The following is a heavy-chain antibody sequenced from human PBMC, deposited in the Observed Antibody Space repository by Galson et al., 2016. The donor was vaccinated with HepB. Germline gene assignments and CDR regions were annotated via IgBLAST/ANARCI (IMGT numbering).Heavy chain of an antibody. D-gene: IGHD3-10*01. CDR3: AKDLEGSLWFGEVLTYYFDH. V-gene: IGHV3-30*18. J-gene: IGHJ4*02. CDR2: ISYDGSNK. CDR1: GFTFSSYG. Sequence: SLRLSCAASGFTFSSYGMHWVRQAPGKGLEWVGVISYDGSNKYYADSVKGRFTISRDNSKNTLYLQMNSLRAEDTAVYYCAKDLEGSLWFGEVLTYYFDHWGLGTLVTGSS.